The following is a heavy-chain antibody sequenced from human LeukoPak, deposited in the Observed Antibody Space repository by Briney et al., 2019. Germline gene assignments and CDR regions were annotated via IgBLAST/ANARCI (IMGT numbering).Heavy chain of an antibody. CDR3: SRFFSRN. J-gene: IGHJ1*01. V-gene: IGHV3-7*03. CDR2: IKQDGSAK. Sequence: PVGSLRVSCEASGFTFSSYWMSWVRQAPGQGLEWVANIKQDGSAKDYVDYVKGRFTMSRDNAKNSVYLQMGSLRAEDTAVYYCSRFFSRNWGQRTLCTASS. D-gene: IGHD2-2*01. CDR1: GFTFSSYW.